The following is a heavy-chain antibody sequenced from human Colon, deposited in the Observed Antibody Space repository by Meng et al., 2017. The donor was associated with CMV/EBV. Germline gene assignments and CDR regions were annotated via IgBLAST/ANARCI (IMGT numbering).Heavy chain of an antibody. J-gene: IGHJ4*02. Sequence: SLKISCAASGFTMEEYAMHWVRQVPGKGLEWVAGITWNSRKIGYATSVKGRFTISRDNAKNSLDLELNSLRLDDTGLYYCAKDRSYSAFGYFDDWGQGTLVTVSS. CDR3: AKDRSYSAFGYFDD. V-gene: IGHV3-9*01. CDR1: GFTMEEYA. D-gene: IGHD1-26*01. CDR2: ITWNSRKI.